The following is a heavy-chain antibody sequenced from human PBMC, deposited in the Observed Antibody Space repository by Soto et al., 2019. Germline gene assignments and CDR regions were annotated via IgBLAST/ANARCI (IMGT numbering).Heavy chain of an antibody. CDR1: GFTFDDYA. J-gene: IGHJ6*02. CDR3: AKARGYYDILTGYDYYYGMDV. D-gene: IGHD3-9*01. CDR2: ISWNSGSI. V-gene: IGHV3-9*01. Sequence: GGSLRLSCAASGFTFDDYAMHWVRQAPGKGLEWVSGISWNSGSIGYADSVKGRFTISRDNAKNSLYLQMNSLRAEDTALYYCAKARGYYDILTGYDYYYGMDVWGQGTTVTSP.